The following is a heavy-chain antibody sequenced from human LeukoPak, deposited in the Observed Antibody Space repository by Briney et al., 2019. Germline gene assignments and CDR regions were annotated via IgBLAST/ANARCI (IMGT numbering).Heavy chain of an antibody. CDR3: ARSGGLLNWFDP. J-gene: IGHJ5*02. CDR1: GFTFSSFW. Sequence: GSLRLSCEGSGFTFSSFWMSWVRQAPGKGLEWVANIKQDGSDKHYVDSVRGRFTISRDNAKNSLYLQMNSLTVEDTALYYCARSGGLLNWFDPWGQGTLVTVSS. V-gene: IGHV3-7*01. CDR2: IKQDGSDK.